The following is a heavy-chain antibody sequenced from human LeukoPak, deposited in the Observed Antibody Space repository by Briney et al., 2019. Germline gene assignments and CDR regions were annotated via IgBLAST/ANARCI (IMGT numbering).Heavy chain of an antibody. D-gene: IGHD5-24*01. J-gene: IGHJ3*02. V-gene: IGHV5-51*01. CDR3: ARSPRDGYHDSFDI. CDR2: IYPADSDT. Sequence: GESLRISCQGSGYSFTNYWITWVRQMPGKALGWMGIIYPADSDTKYSPSFQGQVTISADRSINTAYLQWSSLKASDTAMYYCARSPRDGYHDSFDIWGQGTMVTVSS. CDR1: GYSFTNYW.